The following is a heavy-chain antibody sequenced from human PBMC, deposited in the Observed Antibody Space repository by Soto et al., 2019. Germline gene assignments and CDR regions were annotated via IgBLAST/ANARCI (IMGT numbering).Heavy chain of an antibody. CDR1: GFSLSTSGVG. Sequence: VSGPTLVNPTQTLTLTCTFSGFSLSTSGVGVGWIRQPPGKALEWLALIFWNDDKRYRPSLKRRLTITKDTSKNQVVLTMTNMDPVDTATYYCAHSKYCSSTSCYLPWFDPWGQGTLVTVSS. CDR2: IFWNDDK. J-gene: IGHJ5*02. CDR3: AHSKYCSSTSCYLPWFDP. V-gene: IGHV2-5*01. D-gene: IGHD2-2*01.